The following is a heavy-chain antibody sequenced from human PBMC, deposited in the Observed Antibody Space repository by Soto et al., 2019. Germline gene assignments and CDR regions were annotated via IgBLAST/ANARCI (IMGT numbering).Heavy chain of an antibody. Sequence: SETLSLTCTVSGGSFSSYFWSWIRQPPGKGLEWIGYIHYSGSTNYNPSLKSRVTMSAGTSENQFSLRLTSVTAADTAVYYCARVNQLAPKRNAFEIWGQGTMVTV. D-gene: IGHD1-1*01. V-gene: IGHV4-59*01. CDR1: GGSFSSYF. CDR2: IHYSGST. J-gene: IGHJ3*02. CDR3: ARVNQLAPKRNAFEI.